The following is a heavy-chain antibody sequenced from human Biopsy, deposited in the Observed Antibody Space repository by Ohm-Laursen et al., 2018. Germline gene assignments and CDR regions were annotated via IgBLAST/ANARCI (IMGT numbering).Heavy chain of an antibody. CDR2: IRPYNGDT. CDR3: ARDRWPHVTLLGLVVFDF. J-gene: IGHJ4*02. CDR1: GYTFTNYG. Sequence: ASVKASCKSSGYTFTNYGISWVRQAPGQGLEWMGWIRPYNGDTDYAQKLQGRVTMTTDTSTSTAYMDLRSLRSDDTAVYYCARDRWPHVTLLGLVVFDFWGQGTLVIVSS. D-gene: IGHD3-3*01. V-gene: IGHV1-18*01.